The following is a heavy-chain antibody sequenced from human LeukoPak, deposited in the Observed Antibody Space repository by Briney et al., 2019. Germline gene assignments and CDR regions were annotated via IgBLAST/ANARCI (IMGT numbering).Heavy chain of an antibody. CDR2: IYYSGST. J-gene: IGHJ4*02. D-gene: IGHD3-10*01. Sequence: PSETLSLTCTVSGYSISSGYCWGWIRQPPGKGLEWIGSIYYSGSTYYNPSLKSRVTISVDTSKNQFSLRLSSVTAADTAVYYCARIGDYYGSGSYFDYWGQGTLVTVSS. CDR1: GYSISSGYC. V-gene: IGHV4-38-2*02. CDR3: ARIGDYYGSGSYFDY.